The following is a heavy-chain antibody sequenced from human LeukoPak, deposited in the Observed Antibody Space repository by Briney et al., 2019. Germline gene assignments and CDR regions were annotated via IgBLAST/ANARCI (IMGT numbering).Heavy chain of an antibody. J-gene: IGHJ4*02. V-gene: IGHV3-43*02. Sequence: PGGSLRLSCAASGFKFDDYVMHWVRQAPGKGLEWVSLIDGDGGSTYYADSVKGRFTISRDNRRHSLYLQINSLRTDDTALYYCAKEDWSRHFDYWGEGTLVTVSS. CDR2: IDGDGGST. CDR1: GFKFDDYV. D-gene: IGHD3/OR15-3a*01. CDR3: AKEDWSRHFDY.